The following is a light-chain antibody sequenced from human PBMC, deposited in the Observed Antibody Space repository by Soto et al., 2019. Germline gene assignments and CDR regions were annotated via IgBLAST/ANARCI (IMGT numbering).Light chain of an antibody. CDR1: QSVTSSY. V-gene: IGKV3-20*01. CDR2: GAS. J-gene: IGKJ1*01. CDR3: QQYGSSPR. Sequence: EIVLTQSPGTLSLSPGERATLSCRASQSVTSSYLAWYQQKPGQAPRLLIYGASSRATSIPDRFSGSGSGTDFTLTISRLEPEDCAVYYCQQYGSSPRFGQGTKVEI.